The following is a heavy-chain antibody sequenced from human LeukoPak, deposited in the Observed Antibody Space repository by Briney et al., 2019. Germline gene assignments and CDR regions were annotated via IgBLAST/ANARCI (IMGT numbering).Heavy chain of an antibody. Sequence: GGSLRLSCAASGFTFSSYAMSWVRQAPGKGLEWVSSISTNSGSTNYADSVKGRFTISRDNPKNMVYLQMNSLRAEDTAVYYCAKSTSGTYLDYWGQGILVTVSS. V-gene: IGHV3-23*01. J-gene: IGHJ4*02. CDR1: GFTFSSYA. CDR3: AKSTSGTYLDY. D-gene: IGHD1-26*01. CDR2: ISTNSGST.